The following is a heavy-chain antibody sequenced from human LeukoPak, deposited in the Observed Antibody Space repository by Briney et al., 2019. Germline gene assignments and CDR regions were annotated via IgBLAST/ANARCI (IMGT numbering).Heavy chain of an antibody. D-gene: IGHD2-21*02. CDR3: ARAYRWSLGGYYFDY. Sequence: ASVKVSCKASGGTFSSYAISWVRQAPGQGLEWMGGIIPIFGTANYAQKFQGRVTITADESTSTAYMELSSLRSEDTAVYYCARAYRWSLGGYYFDYWGQGTLVTVSS. V-gene: IGHV1-69*13. J-gene: IGHJ4*02. CDR2: IIPIFGTA. CDR1: GGTFSSYA.